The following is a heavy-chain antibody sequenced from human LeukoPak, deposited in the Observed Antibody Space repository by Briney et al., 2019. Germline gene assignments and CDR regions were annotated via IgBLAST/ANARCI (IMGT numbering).Heavy chain of an antibody. CDR1: GYTFTGYY. J-gene: IGHJ5*02. D-gene: IGHD5-12*01. CDR2: IHPNSGGT. Sequence: GASVKVSCKASGYTFTGYYMHWVRQAPGQRLEWMGWIHPNSGGTNYAQKFQGRVTMTRDTSISTAYMELSRLRSDDTAVYYCATSGYGEDWLDPWGQGTLVTVSS. CDR3: ATSGYGEDWLDP. V-gene: IGHV1-2*02.